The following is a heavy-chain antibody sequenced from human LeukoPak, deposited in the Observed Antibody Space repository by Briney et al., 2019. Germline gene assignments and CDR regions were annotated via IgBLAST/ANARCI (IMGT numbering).Heavy chain of an antibody. CDR1: GFIFSSYA. D-gene: IGHD2-21*02. J-gene: IGHJ5*02. CDR3: ARGNGLVTAIRIWFDP. V-gene: IGHV3-23*01. CDR2: ISGSGINT. Sequence: GGSLRLSCAASGFIFSSYAMSWVRQAPGKGLEWVSVISGSGINTYYADSVKGRFTISRDNSKNTVYLQMNSLRSEDTAVYYCARGNGLVTAIRIWFDPWGQGTLATVSS.